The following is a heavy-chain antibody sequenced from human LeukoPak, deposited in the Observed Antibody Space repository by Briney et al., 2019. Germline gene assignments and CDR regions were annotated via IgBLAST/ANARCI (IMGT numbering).Heavy chain of an antibody. CDR2: IYSGST. V-gene: IGHV4-39*07. CDR3: ATRKLGNDY. CDR1: GGSISSSSYY. D-gene: IGHD7-27*01. Sequence: ASETLSLTCTVSGGSISSSSYYWGWIRQPPGKGLEWIGSIYSGSTYYNPSLKSRVTISVDTSKNQFSLKLYSVTAADTAVYYCATRKLGNDYWGQGTLVTVSS. J-gene: IGHJ4*02.